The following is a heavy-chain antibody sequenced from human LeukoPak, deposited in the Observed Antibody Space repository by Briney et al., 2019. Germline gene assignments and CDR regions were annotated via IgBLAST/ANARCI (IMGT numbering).Heavy chain of an antibody. J-gene: IGHJ4*02. CDR2: INHSGST. V-gene: IGHV4-34*01. Sequence: SETLSLTCAVYGGSFSGYYWSWIRQPPGKGLECIGEINHSGSTNYNPSLKSRVTISVDTSKNQFSLKLSSVTAADTAVYYCARGLRKLLRLFDYWGQGTLVTVSS. CDR3: ARGLRKLLRLFDY. D-gene: IGHD3-22*01. CDR1: GGSFSGYY.